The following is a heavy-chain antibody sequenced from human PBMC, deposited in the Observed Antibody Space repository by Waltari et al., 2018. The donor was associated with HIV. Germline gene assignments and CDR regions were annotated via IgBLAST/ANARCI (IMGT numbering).Heavy chain of an antibody. Sequence: EVQLVESGGGLIQPGGSLRLSCAASGFTVSSNYISCVRPAPGKGLDWVSVIYSGGSTYYADSVKGRFTISRDNSKNTLYLQMNSLRAEDTAVYYCARSYGDYRYYFDYWGQGTLVTVSS. J-gene: IGHJ4*02. CDR1: GFTVSSNY. CDR3: ARSYGDYRYYFDY. D-gene: IGHD4-17*01. V-gene: IGHV3-53*01. CDR2: IYSGGST.